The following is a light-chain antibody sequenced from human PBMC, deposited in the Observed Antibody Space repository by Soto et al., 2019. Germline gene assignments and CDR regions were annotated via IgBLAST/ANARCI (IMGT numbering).Light chain of an antibody. CDR1: RGVSANY. CDR3: QQYNNWPRT. J-gene: IGKJ1*01. V-gene: IGKV3D-15*01. CDR2: GAS. Sequence: ENVLTQSPGTLSLSPGEGATLSCMASRGVSANYLAWYQQKPGQAPTLLIYGASSRAAGIPDRFSGSGSGTEFTLTISSLQSEDFAVYYCQQYNNWPRTFGQGTKVDIK.